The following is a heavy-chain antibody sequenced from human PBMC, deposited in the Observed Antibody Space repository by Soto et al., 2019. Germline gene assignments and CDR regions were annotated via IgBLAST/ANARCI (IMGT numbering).Heavy chain of an antibody. CDR2: INHSGST. CDR3: ARAGFDYIWGSYRSRGYFDY. V-gene: IGHV4-34*01. Sequence: SETLSLTCAVYGGSFSGYYWSWIRQPPGKGLEWIGEINHSGSTNYNPSLKSRVTISVDTSKNQFSLKLSSVTAADTAVYYCARAGFDYIWGSYRSRGYFDYWGQGTLLTVSS. D-gene: IGHD3-16*02. CDR1: GGSFSGYY. J-gene: IGHJ4*02.